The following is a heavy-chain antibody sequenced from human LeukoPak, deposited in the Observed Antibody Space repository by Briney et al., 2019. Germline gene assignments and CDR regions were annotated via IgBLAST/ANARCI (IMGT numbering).Heavy chain of an antibody. CDR3: AKDLSGDMYD. CDR2: ISYDGSNK. D-gene: IGHD3-10*01. J-gene: IGHJ3*01. V-gene: IGHV3-30*18. CDR1: GFTYSSYG. Sequence: PGRSLRLSCAASGFTYSSYGMHWVRQDPGKGLEWVAVISYDGSNKYYADSVKGRFTISRDNSKNTLYLQMNSLRAEDTAVYYCAKDLSGDMYDWGQGTMVTVSS.